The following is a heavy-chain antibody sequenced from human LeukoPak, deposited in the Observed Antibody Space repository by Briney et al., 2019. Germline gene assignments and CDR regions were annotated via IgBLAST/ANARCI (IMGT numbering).Heavy chain of an antibody. D-gene: IGHD3-10*01. J-gene: IGHJ6*03. CDR2: ISAYNGNT. V-gene: IGHV1-18*04. CDR3: AREGYYGSGIPYYYYYYMDV. CDR1: GYTFTGYY. Sequence: GASVKVSCKASGYTFTGYYMHWVRQAPGQGLEWMGWISAYNGNTNYAQKLQGRVTMTTDTSTSTAYMELRSLRSDDTAVYYCAREGYYGSGIPYYYYYYMDVWGKGTTVTISS.